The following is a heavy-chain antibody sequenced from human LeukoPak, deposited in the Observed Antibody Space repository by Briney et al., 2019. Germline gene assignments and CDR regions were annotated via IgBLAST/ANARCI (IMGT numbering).Heavy chain of an antibody. CDR1: GFTFSDYY. D-gene: IGHD3-9*01. Sequence: GGSLRLSCAASGFTFSDYYMSWIRQAPGKGLEWVSYISSSSSYTNYADSVKGLFTISRDNAKNSLYLQMNSLRAEDTAVYYCARDLTGYYPTFAFDIWGQGTMVTVSS. CDR3: ARDLTGYYPTFAFDI. V-gene: IGHV3-11*06. J-gene: IGHJ3*02. CDR2: ISSSSSYT.